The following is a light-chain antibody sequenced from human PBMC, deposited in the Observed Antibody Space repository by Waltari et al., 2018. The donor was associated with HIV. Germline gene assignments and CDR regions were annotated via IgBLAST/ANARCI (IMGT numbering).Light chain of an antibody. J-gene: IGLJ1*01. CDR2: EVS. V-gene: IGLV2-14*01. Sequence: QSALTQPASVSGSPGQSITISCTGTTSDVGGYNYVSWYQQHPGKAPKLMIYEVSNGPSGVSNRFSGSKSGSTASLTISGLQAEDEADYYCSSYTRSTVYVFGTGTKVTVL. CDR3: SSYTRSTVYV. CDR1: TSDVGGYNY.